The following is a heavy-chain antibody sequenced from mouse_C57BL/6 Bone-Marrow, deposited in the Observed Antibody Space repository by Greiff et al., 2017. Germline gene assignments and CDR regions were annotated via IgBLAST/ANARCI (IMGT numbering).Heavy chain of an antibody. Sequence: VQLQQSGAELVRPGASVKLSCTASGFNIKDDYMHWVKQRPEQGLEWIGWIDPENGDTEYASKFQGKATITADTSSNTAYLQLSSLTSEDTAVYYCTTKEITTVVDWGQGTTLTVSS. CDR1: GFNIKDDY. CDR2: IDPENGDT. D-gene: IGHD1-1*01. V-gene: IGHV14-4*01. J-gene: IGHJ2*01. CDR3: TTKEITTVVD.